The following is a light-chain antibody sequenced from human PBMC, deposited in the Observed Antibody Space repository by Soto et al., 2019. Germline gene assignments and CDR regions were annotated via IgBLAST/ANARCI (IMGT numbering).Light chain of an antibody. Sequence: IQMTQSPSSLSAFVGDRVTITCRASQSISNYLNWYQQKPGKAPKLLIYAASSFQSGVPSRFSGSGSGTDFTLTISSLQPEDFATYYCQQSYSTPLTFGGGTKLEI. CDR3: QQSYSTPLT. CDR2: AAS. V-gene: IGKV1-39*01. J-gene: IGKJ4*01. CDR1: QSISNY.